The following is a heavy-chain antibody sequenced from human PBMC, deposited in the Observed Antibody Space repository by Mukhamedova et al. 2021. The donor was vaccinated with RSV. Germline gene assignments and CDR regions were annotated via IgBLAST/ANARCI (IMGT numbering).Heavy chain of an antibody. V-gene: IGHV3-30*18. CDR2: IAHDGSVK. Sequence: GLEWVAVIAHDGSVKHYADSVKGRFTISRDNSENTLDLQMNSLRAEDTAVLYCAKEKTPLAATASDSWGQGTLVTVSS. CDR3: AKEKTPLAATASDS. D-gene: IGHD5-18*01. J-gene: IGHJ4*02.